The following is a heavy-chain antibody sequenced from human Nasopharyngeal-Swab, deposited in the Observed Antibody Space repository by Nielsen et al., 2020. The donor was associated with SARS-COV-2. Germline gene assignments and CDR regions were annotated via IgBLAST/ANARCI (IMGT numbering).Heavy chain of an antibody. CDR3: ARDYRGAGYYYYGMDV. J-gene: IGHJ6*02. D-gene: IGHD1-26*01. Sequence: PGKGLEWIGYISYRGSTYYNPSLKSRVTISADTSKDQVSLNLSSVTAADTAVYYCARDYRGAGYYYYGMDVWGQGTTVTVSS. V-gene: IGHV4-31*02. CDR2: ISYRGST.